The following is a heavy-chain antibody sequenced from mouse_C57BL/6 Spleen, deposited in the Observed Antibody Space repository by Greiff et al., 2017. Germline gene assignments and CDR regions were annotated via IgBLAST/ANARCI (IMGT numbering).Heavy chain of an antibody. V-gene: IGHV1-55*01. D-gene: IGHD1-1*01. CDR3: ARSFGSNYDAMDY. CDR2: IYPGSGST. J-gene: IGHJ4*01. CDR1: GYTFTSYW. Sequence: VQLKQPGAELVKPGASVKMSCKASGYTFTSYWITWVKQRPGQGLEWIGDIYPGSGSTNYNEKFKSKATLTVDTSSSTAYMQLSSLTSEDSAVYYCARSFGSNYDAMDYWGQGTSVTVSS.